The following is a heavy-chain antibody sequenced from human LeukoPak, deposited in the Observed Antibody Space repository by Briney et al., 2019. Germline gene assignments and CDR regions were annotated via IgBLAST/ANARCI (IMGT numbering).Heavy chain of an antibody. CDR3: ASLRGYSGYDAFDI. V-gene: IGHV4-34*01. CDR2: INHSGST. CDR1: GGSFSGYY. Sequence: SETLSLTCAVYGGSFSGYYWSWIRQPPGKGLEWIGEINHSGSTNYNPSLKSRVTISVDTSKNQFSLKLSSVTAADTAVYYCASLRGYSGYDAFDIRGQGTMVAVSS. D-gene: IGHD5-12*01. J-gene: IGHJ3*02.